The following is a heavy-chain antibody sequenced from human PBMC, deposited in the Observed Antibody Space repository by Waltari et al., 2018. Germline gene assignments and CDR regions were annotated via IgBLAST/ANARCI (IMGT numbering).Heavy chain of an antibody. D-gene: IGHD6-6*01. CDR1: GGPISSYY. Sequence: QVQLQESGPGLVKPSETLSLTCTVSGGPISSYYWSWIRQPPGKGLGWIGYIYYSGSTNYNPSLKSRVTISVDTSKNQFSLKLSSVTAADTAVYYCARDRGISSSSLGAYYYYYYGMDVWGQGTTVTVSS. CDR2: IYYSGST. V-gene: IGHV4-59*01. J-gene: IGHJ6*02. CDR3: ARDRGISSSSLGAYYYYYYGMDV.